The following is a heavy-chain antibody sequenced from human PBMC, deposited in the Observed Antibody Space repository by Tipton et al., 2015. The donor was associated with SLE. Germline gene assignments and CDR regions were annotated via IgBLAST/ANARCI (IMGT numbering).Heavy chain of an antibody. CDR3: ARDRFLEWLLRHWYYGMDV. J-gene: IGHJ6*02. D-gene: IGHD3-3*01. CDR2: IRYDGSFE. Sequence: SLRLSCAASGFTFSSYGIHWVRQAPGKGLEWVAFIRYDGSFEYHADSVKGRFTISRDNSKNTLYLQMNSLRAEDTAVYYCARDRFLEWLLRHWYYGMDVWGQGTTVTVSS. CDR1: GFTFSSYG. V-gene: IGHV3-30*02.